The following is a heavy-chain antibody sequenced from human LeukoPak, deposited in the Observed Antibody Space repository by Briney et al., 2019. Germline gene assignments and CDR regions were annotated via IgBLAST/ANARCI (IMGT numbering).Heavy chain of an antibody. D-gene: IGHD6-19*01. Sequence: ASVKVSCKASGYTFTSYYMHWVRQAPGQGLEWMGIINPSGGSTSYAQKFQGRVTISVDTSKNQFSLKLSSVTAADTAVYYCASPYSSGSYWYFDLWGRGTLVTVSS. CDR3: ASPYSSGSYWYFDL. V-gene: IGHV1-46*01. J-gene: IGHJ2*01. CDR1: GYTFTSYY. CDR2: INPSGGST.